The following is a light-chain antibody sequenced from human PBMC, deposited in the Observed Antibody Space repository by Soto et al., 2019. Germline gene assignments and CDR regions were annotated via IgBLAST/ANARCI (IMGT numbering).Light chain of an antibody. J-gene: IGLJ2*01. Sequence: QSVLTQPPSVSGAPGQRVTISCTGSSSNIGACYDVHWYQQLPGTAPKILIYGNSNRPSGVPDRFSGSKSGTAASLAITGLQDEDEADYCCQSYDSSLRVVFGGGTKLTVL. V-gene: IGLV1-40*01. CDR2: GNS. CDR3: QSYDSSLRVV. CDR1: SSNIGACYD.